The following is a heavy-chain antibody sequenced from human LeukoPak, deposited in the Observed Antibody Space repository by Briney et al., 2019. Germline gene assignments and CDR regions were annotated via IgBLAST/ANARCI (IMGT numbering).Heavy chain of an antibody. Sequence: PGRCLRLSCSASGFTLKTYPMHWVRQSQGKGLEWVAVTSHDESYKFYAESVKGRFTISRDNSNNTLYLQMNTLRPEDTSVYYCARDRLFYFHSPDYRAGYFYAMDVWGQGTTVTVSS. CDR3: ARDRLFYFHSPDYRAGYFYAMDV. CDR1: GFTLKTYP. D-gene: IGHD3-22*01. V-gene: IGHV3-30-3*01. CDR2: TSHDESYK. J-gene: IGHJ6*02.